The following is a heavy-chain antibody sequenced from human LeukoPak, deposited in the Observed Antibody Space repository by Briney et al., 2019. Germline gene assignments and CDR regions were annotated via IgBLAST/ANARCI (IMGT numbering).Heavy chain of an antibody. CDR1: GFTFSSSW. V-gene: IGHV3-7*01. CDR3: ARARKDYIFDY. Sequence: HPGGSLRLSCAASGFTFSSSWMSWVRQAPGKGLEWVANIKQDGGEKYYVDSVKGRFTISRDNAKNSLYLQMNSLRAEDTAVYYCARARKDYIFDYWGQGTLVTVSS. D-gene: IGHD3-10*01. J-gene: IGHJ4*02. CDR2: IKQDGGEK.